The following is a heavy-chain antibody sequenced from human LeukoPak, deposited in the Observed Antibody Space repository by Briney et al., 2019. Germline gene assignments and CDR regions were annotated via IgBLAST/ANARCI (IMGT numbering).Heavy chain of an antibody. CDR1: GFTVSSNY. CDR2: IYSGGST. D-gene: IGHD5/OR15-5a*01. J-gene: IGHJ4*02. V-gene: IGHV3-66*01. CDR3: ARDDSVNYFDY. Sequence: GGSLRLSCAASGFTVSSNYISWVRQAPGKGLEWVSVIYSGGSTYYADSVKGRFTISRDNSKNTLYLQMNSLRAEDTAVYYCARDDSVNYFDYWGQGTLVTVSS.